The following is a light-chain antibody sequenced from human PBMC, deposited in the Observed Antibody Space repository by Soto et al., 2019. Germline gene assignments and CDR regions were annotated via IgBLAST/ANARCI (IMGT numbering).Light chain of an antibody. CDR2: DVN. CDR1: SXDVGGFIY. V-gene: IGLV2-14*03. J-gene: IGLJ1*01. CDR3: VSYTTSTSYV. Sequence: ALTQPASVSGSRGQSITISCTGTSXDVGGFIYVSWYQQHPGKAPKLMIYDVNNRPSGVSNRFSGSKSGNTASLTISGLQTEDEADYYCVSYTTSTSYVFGSGTKVTGL.